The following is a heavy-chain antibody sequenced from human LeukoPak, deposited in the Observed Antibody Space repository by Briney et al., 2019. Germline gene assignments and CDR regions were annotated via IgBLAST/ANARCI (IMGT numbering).Heavy chain of an antibody. J-gene: IGHJ5*02. V-gene: IGHV1-69*04. D-gene: IGHD2-15*01. CDR2: IIPNLGIA. CDR3: ARWVLDSILNNWFVP. CDR1: GGTFSSYA. Sequence: ASVKVSCKASGGTFSSYAISWVRQAPGQGHEWMGRIIPNLGIANYAQKFQGRLTITAEQSTSTDYMELSSLRSEDTAGYCCARWVLDSILNNWFVPWGEGTLVTVSS.